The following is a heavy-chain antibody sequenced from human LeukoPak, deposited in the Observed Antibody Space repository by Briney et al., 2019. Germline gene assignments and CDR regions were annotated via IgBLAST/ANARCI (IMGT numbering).Heavy chain of an antibody. J-gene: IGHJ3*02. V-gene: IGHV4-4*09. Sequence: PSETLSLTCTVSGGSVSSYFWSWIRQPPGKGLEWIGYIYTNENTNYNPSLKSRVIISVDTSKNQFSLRLSSVTAADTAVYYCARRPGSTGAFDIWGQGTMVTVSS. CDR2: IYTNENT. CDR3: ARRPGSTGAFDI. CDR1: GGSVSSYF. D-gene: IGHD1-26*01.